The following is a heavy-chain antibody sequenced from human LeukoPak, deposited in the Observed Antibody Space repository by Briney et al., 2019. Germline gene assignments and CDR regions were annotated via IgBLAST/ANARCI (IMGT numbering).Heavy chain of an antibody. CDR2: INRSGVT. CDR3: GSLQQIRGLNVFDY. CDR1: GGSFGDYH. D-gene: IGHD3-10*01. J-gene: IGHJ4*02. V-gene: IGHV4-34*01. Sequence: SETLSLTCALYGGSFGDYHWSWIRQPPGKGLERIGEINRSGVTTYNPSLRSRVTLTVDTSKRQFSLKLPSVTAADTAMYFCGSLQQIRGLNVFDYWGQGALVTVSS.